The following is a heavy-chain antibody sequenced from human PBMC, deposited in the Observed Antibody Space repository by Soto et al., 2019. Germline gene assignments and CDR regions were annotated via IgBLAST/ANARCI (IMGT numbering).Heavy chain of an antibody. J-gene: IGHJ5*02. CDR1: GFTFSSAW. CDR2: IKSKTDGGTT. CDR3: TTDLGIPDGFDP. D-gene: IGHD1-20*01. V-gene: IGHV3-15*01. Sequence: EVQLVESGGGLVKPGGSLRLSCAASGFTFSSAWMSWVRQAPGKGLEWVGRIKSKTDGGTTDYAAPVKGRFTISRDDSKNTLYLQMNSLKTEDTAVYYCTTDLGIPDGFDPWGQGTLVTVSS.